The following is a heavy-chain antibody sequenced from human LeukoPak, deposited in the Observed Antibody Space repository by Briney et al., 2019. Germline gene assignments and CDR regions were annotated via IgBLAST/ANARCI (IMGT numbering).Heavy chain of an antibody. CDR2: ITGSGGST. V-gene: IGHV3-23*01. D-gene: IGHD3-10*01. CDR3: ARELFDFDY. CDR1: GFTFSSYA. Sequence: GGSLRLSCAASGFTFSSYAMTWVRQAPGKGLEWVSEITGSGGSTYYADSLKGRFTISRDNSKNTLYLQMNSLRAEDTAVYYCARELFDFDYWGQGTLVTVSS. J-gene: IGHJ4*02.